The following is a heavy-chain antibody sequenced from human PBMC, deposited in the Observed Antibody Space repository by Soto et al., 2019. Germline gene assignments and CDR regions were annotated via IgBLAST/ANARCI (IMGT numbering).Heavy chain of an antibody. V-gene: IGHV4-4*02. J-gene: IGHJ4*02. CDR3: AHRPIVGAAI. D-gene: IGHD1-26*01. CDR2: IYHSGST. CDR1: GGSISNSNW. Sequence: QVQVQESSPGLVKPSGTLSLTSGVFGGSISNSNWWTWVRQPPGKGMEWIGEIYHSGSTNYNSSLMSRVTISLDKVNNQFSLKLTSVTAADTAVYYCAHRPIVGAAIWGQGTLVTVSS.